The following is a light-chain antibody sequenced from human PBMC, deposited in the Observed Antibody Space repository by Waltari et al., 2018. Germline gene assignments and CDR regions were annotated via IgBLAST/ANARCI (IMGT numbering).Light chain of an antibody. CDR1: NIASKS. Sequence: SYVLPQPPSVSVAPGTPARITCEGTNIASKSVHWYQQKPGQTPVLFIYYKSDWPSGIPELFSGSNAGNTATLTISRVEAGDEADYYCQVWDSTSDHVVFGGGTKPTVL. CDR2: YKS. J-gene: IGLJ2*01. CDR3: QVWDSTSDHVV. V-gene: IGLV3-21*04.